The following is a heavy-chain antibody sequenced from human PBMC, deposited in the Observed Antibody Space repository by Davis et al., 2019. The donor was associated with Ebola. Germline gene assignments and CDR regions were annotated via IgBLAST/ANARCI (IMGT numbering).Heavy chain of an antibody. V-gene: IGHV3-33*01. CDR1: GFTFSSYG. J-gene: IGHJ4*02. CDR2: IWYDGSNK. D-gene: IGHD1-26*01. CDR3: ARGGLRTWELLDY. Sequence: GESLKISCAASGFTFSSYGMHWVRQAPGKGLEWVAVIWYDGSNKYYADSVKGRFTISRDNSKNTLYLQMNSLRAEDTAVYYCARGGLRTWELLDYWGQGTLVTVSS.